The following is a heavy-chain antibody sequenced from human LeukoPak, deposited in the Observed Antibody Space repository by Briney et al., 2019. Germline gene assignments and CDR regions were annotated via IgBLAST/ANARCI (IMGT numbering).Heavy chain of an antibody. Sequence: GGSLRLSCAASGFTFDDYAMHWVRQAPGKGLEWVSGISWNSGSIGYADSVKGRFTISRDNAKNSLYLQMNSLRAEDTAVYYCAREGDRTTMIEPYNWFDPWGQGTLVTVSS. CDR2: ISWNSGSI. J-gene: IGHJ5*02. D-gene: IGHD3-22*01. CDR3: AREGDRTTMIEPYNWFDP. V-gene: IGHV3-9*01. CDR1: GFTFDDYA.